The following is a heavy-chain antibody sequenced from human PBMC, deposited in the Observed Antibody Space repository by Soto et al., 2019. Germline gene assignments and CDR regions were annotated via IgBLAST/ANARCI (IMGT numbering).Heavy chain of an antibody. Sequence: SETMSLTCRVSGYSISSGCYSAWIRQPQGKGPEWIASIYHGGTTFYNPSLKSRITISVDTSNNQFSLKLTSVTAADTAVYYCARVDVMVVAGSTFDYWGHGTLVTVSS. J-gene: IGHJ4*01. CDR2: IYHGGTT. D-gene: IGHD6-19*01. V-gene: IGHV4-38-2*02. CDR3: ARVDVMVVAGSTFDY. CDR1: GYSISSGCY.